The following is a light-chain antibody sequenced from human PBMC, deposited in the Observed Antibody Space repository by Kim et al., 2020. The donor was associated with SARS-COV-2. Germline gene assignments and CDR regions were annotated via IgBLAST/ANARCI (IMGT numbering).Light chain of an antibody. CDR1: SSDVGAYND. V-gene: IGLV2-8*01. CDR2: EVS. CDR3: SSYAGSTNWV. J-gene: IGLJ3*02. Sequence: GQSVTISCTGTSSDVGAYNDVTWYQQYPGKAPKLMIYEVSKRPSGVPDRFSGSKSGDTASLTVSGLQAEDEADYYCSSYAGSTNWVFGGGTQLTVL.